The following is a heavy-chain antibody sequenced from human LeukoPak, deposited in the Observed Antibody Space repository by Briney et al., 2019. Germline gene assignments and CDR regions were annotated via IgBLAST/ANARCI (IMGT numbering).Heavy chain of an antibody. CDR1: GYTFTGYY. D-gene: IGHD1-7*01. Sequence: ASVKVSCKASGYTFTGYYMRWVRQAPGQGLEWMGWINPNSGGTNYAQKFQGRVTMTRDTSISTAYMELSRLRSDDTAVYYCARDQNPKTRPFDYWGQGTLVTVSS. CDR3: ARDQNPKTRPFDY. CDR2: INPNSGGT. V-gene: IGHV1-2*02. J-gene: IGHJ4*02.